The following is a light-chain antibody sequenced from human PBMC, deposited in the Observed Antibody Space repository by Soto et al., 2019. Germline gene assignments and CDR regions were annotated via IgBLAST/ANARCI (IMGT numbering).Light chain of an antibody. CDR2: GAS. J-gene: IGKJ1*01. Sequence: EIVLTQSPGTLSLSPGQRATLSCRASQSVSSSYLAWYQQKPGQAPRLLIYGASSRATGIQDRFSGSGSGTDFTLTISRLEPEYFAVYYCQQYGRSPPWTFGQGTDVEIK. CDR3: QQYGRSPPWT. V-gene: IGKV3-20*01. CDR1: QSVSSSY.